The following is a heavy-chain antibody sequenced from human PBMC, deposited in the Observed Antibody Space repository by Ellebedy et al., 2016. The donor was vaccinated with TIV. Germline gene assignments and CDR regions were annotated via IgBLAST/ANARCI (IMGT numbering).Heavy chain of an antibody. CDR1: GGSISSYS. D-gene: IGHD3-10*01. CDR2: IYYRGNT. CDR3: ARVILNGSGFDS. V-gene: IGHV4-59*01. Sequence: MPSETLSLTCTVSGGSISSYSWSWIRPPHGRALEWIGHIYYRGNTDYNPSLVRRVTMSVAPSRNQFSLRLNSLTAADTAVYFCARVILNGSGFDSWGRGALVTVAS. J-gene: IGHJ4*02.